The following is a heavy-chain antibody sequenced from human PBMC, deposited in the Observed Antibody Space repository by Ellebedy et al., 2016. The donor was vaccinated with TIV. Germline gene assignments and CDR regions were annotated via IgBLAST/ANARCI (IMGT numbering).Heavy chain of an antibody. Sequence: GESLKISCIAFGFTFTNYWMHWVRQAPGKGLEWVSRIDSDGSDTIYADSVRGRFTSSRDNAKNTLFLQMNSLRVEDTAVYYCARGGGDHAFDIWGQGSMVIVSS. CDR2: IDSDGSDT. V-gene: IGHV3-74*01. CDR3: ARGGGDHAFDI. J-gene: IGHJ3*02. CDR1: GFTFTNYW. D-gene: IGHD2-21*02.